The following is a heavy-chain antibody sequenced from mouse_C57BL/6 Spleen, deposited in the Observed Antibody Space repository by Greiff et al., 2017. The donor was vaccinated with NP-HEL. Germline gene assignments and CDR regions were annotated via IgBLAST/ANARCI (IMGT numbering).Heavy chain of an antibody. Sequence: EVQRVESEGGLVQPGSSMKLSCTASGFTFSDYYMAWVRQVPEKGLEWVANINYDGSSTYYLDSLKSRFIISRDNAKNILYLQMSSLKSEDTATYYCARDQDYYGSSYFDYWGQGTTLTVSS. D-gene: IGHD1-1*01. CDR3: ARDQDYYGSSYFDY. CDR2: INYDGSST. V-gene: IGHV5-16*01. CDR1: GFTFSDYY. J-gene: IGHJ2*01.